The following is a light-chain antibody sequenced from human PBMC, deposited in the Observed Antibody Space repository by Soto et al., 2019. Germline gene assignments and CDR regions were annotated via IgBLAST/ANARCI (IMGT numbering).Light chain of an antibody. CDR2: AAS. CDR1: QDISSF. Sequence: DIQMTQSPSSLSASVGDRVTITCRASQDISSFLAWYQQKPGKVPKLLIYAASTFQSAVPSRFSGSGSGTDFTLTISSLQPEDVATYYCQNYNSAPFTFGPWTKVDI. CDR3: QNYNSAPFT. J-gene: IGKJ3*01. V-gene: IGKV1-27*01.